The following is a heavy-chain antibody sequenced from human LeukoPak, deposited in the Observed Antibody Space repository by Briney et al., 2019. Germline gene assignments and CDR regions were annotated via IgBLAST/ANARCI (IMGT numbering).Heavy chain of an antibody. J-gene: IGHJ4*02. Sequence: GGSLRLSCAASGFTFSSYAMSWVRQAPGKGLEWVSAISGSGGSTYYADSVKGRFTISRDNSKNTLYLQMNSLRAEDTAVYYCASLEGSGWYPSFDYWGQGTLVTVSS. CDR1: GFTFSSYA. CDR3: ASLEGSGWYPSFDY. CDR2: ISGSGGST. V-gene: IGHV3-23*01. D-gene: IGHD6-19*01.